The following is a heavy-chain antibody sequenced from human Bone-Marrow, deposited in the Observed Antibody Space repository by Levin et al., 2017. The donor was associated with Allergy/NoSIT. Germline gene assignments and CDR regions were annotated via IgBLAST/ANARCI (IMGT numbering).Heavy chain of an antibody. CDR2: IWYDGSNK. CDR1: GFTFSSYG. V-gene: IGHV3-33*01. J-gene: IGHJ4*02. D-gene: IGHD6-19*01. CDR3: ARDRRQWLALFDY. Sequence: GESLKISCAASGFTFSSYGMHWVRQAPGKGLEWVAVIWYDGSNKYYADSVKGRFTISRDNSKNTLYLQMNSLRAEDTAVYYCARDRRQWLALFDYWGQGTLVTVSS.